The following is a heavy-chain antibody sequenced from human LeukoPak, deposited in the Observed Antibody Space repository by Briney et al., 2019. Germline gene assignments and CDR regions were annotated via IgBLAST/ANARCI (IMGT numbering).Heavy chain of an antibody. D-gene: IGHD3-10*01. V-gene: IGHV3-43*01. CDR2: ISWEGHTT. CDR3: TRDTDYGSATNYFDS. J-gene: IGHJ4*02. Sequence: GGSLRLSCAASGFTFDDYAMRWVRQAPGKGLEWVALISWEGHTTYYADSVRGRFTISRDNSKNSLYLQMNSLRTEDTAFYYCTRDTDYGSATNYFDSWGQGTLVSVSS. CDR1: GFTFDDYA.